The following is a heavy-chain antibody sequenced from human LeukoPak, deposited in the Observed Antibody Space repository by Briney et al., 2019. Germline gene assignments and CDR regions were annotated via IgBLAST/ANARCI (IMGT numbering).Heavy chain of an antibody. CDR3: ARSARYDSSGPFDY. V-gene: IGHV4-59*01. CDR1: GGSISSYY. CDR2: IYYSGST. J-gene: IGHJ4*02. Sequence: SETLSLTCTVSGGSISSYYWSWIRQPPGKGLEWIGYIYYSGSTNYNPSLKSRVTISVDTSKNQFPLKLSSVTAADTAVYYCARSARYDSSGPFDYWGQGTLVTVSS. D-gene: IGHD3-22*01.